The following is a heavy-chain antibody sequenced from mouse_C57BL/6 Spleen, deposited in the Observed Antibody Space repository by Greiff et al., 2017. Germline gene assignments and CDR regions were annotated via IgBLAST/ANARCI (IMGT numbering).Heavy chain of an antibody. V-gene: IGHV5-4*01. CDR2: ISDGGSYT. J-gene: IGHJ4*01. Sequence: VQLVESGGGLVKPGGSLKLSCAASGFTFSSYAMSWVRQTPEKRLEWVATISDGGSYTYYPDNVKGRFTISRDNAKNNLYLQMSHLKSEDTAMYYCARAGQLRLPAMDYWGQGTSVTVSS. D-gene: IGHD3-2*02. CDR1: GFTFSSYA. CDR3: ARAGQLRLPAMDY.